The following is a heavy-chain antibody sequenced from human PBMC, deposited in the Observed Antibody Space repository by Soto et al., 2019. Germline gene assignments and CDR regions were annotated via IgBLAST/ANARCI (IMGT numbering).Heavy chain of an antibody. D-gene: IGHD5-18*01. V-gene: IGHV3-48*02. CDR2: ISSSSSTI. CDR1: GFTFSSYS. Sequence: GGSLRLSCAASGFTFSSYSMNWVRQAPGKGLEWVSYISSSSSTIYYADSVKGRFTISRDNAKNSLYLQMNSLRDEDTAVYYCARALNLGYSYGHKFDYWGQGTLVTVSS. J-gene: IGHJ4*02. CDR3: ARALNLGYSYGHKFDY.